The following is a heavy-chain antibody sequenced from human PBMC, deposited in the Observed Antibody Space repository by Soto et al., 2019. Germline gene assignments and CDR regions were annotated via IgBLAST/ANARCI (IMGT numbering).Heavy chain of an antibody. V-gene: IGHV3-23*01. CDR1: GFTFGSYA. Sequence: EVQLLESGGGLVQPGGSLRLSCAASGFTFGSYAMSWVRQAPGKGLEWVSSIGAGYGTYYADSVKGRFTISRDNSKDTLHLQMNSLRAEDTGLYYCAKDTWWLAFLFDYWGQGTQVTVSS. D-gene: IGHD2-15*01. CDR3: AKDTWWLAFLFDY. J-gene: IGHJ4*02. CDR2: IGAGYGT.